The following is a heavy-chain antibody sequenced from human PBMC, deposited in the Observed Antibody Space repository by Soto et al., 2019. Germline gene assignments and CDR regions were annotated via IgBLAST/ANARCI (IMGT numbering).Heavy chain of an antibody. Sequence: XETLSVPCSVSGGSISGFDWIWIRQSPGEGLEWIAYIHSTGRTNYNPSLKSRVTVSLDMSKNQFYLQLSSVTAADTALYFCARVSNEYSGNGAFDYWGLGTPVTVSS. J-gene: IGHJ4*02. V-gene: IGHV4-59*01. CDR2: IHSTGRT. CDR1: GGSISGFD. CDR3: ARVSNEYSGNGAFDY. D-gene: IGHD1-26*01.